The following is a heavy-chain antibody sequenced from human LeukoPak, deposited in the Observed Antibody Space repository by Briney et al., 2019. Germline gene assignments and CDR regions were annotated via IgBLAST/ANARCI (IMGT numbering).Heavy chain of an antibody. CDR3: AKDPGSSWYWFDP. CDR2: IRYDGSNK. CDR1: GFTFNSAW. V-gene: IGHV3-30*02. Sequence: GGSLRLSCAASGFTFNSAWMSWVRQAPGKGLEWVAFIRYDGSNKYYADSVKGRFTISRDNSKNTLYLQMNSLRAEDTAVYYCAKDPGSSWYWFDPWGQGTLVTVSS. D-gene: IGHD6-13*01. J-gene: IGHJ5*02.